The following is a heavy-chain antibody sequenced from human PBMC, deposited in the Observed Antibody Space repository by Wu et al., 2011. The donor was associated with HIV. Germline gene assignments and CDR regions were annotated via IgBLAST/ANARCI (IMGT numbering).Heavy chain of an antibody. D-gene: IGHD6-13*01. Sequence: QVQLVQSGAEVKKPGSSVKVSCKASGGTFSSYAISWVRQAPGQGLEWMGWINPNTGGTNYAQKFQGRVTMTRDTSISTAYMERSRLRFDDTAVYYCARGPPSSSPVLWLYPWGRGNPGHRLL. J-gene: IGHJ5*02. CDR1: GGTFSSYA. CDR2: INPNTGGT. CDR3: ARGPPSSSPVLWLYP. V-gene: IGHV1-2*02.